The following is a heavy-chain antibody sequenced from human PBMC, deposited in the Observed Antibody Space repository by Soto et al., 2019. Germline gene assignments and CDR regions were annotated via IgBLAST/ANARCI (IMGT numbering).Heavy chain of an antibody. Sequence: EVQLVQTGGGLIQPGGFLRLSCAASGFTVSANYMSWVRQAPGKGLEWVSVLHSGGNTNYADSVKGRFTVSRDNSKSTLYLQMNSLRAEDTAVYFCVREIRQFSSGWPYDAFDIWGQGTMVTVSS. CDR3: VREIRQFSSGWPYDAFDI. CDR1: GFTVSANY. CDR2: LHSGGNT. V-gene: IGHV3-53*02. D-gene: IGHD6-19*01. J-gene: IGHJ3*02.